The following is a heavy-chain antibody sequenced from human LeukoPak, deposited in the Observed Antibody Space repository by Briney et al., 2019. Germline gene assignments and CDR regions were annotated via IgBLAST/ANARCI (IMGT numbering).Heavy chain of an antibody. CDR2: IYTGGNT. V-gene: IGHV4-4*08. D-gene: IGHD2-21*01. Sequence: PSHTLSLTCTVSGDSITSDYWSWIRQPPGKALEWIGYIYTGGNTIYNPSLKSRVTISVDTSKNLFSLKLTSVTPADPAVYYCTRSSTYCGSFDPWGQGTLVTVSS. J-gene: IGHJ5*02. CDR3: TRSSTYCGSFDP. CDR1: GDSITSDY.